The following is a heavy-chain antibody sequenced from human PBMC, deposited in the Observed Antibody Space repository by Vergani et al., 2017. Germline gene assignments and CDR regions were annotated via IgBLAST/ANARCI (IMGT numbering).Heavy chain of an antibody. Sequence: QVQLQESGPGLVKPSQTLSLTCTVSGASINNDFYYWHWIRQPAGKGLEWIGRIYVSGITDYNSSLQSRVSMSVDTSKNQFSLTLTSVTAADTAVYYCARHWAVVAANNWFDPWGQGTLVTVSS. CDR2: IYVSGIT. CDR3: ARHWAVVAANNWFDP. V-gene: IGHV4-61*02. J-gene: IGHJ5*02. CDR1: GASINNDFYY. D-gene: IGHD2-15*01.